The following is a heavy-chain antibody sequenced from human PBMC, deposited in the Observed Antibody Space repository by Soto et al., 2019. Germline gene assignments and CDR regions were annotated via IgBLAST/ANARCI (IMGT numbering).Heavy chain of an antibody. J-gene: IGHJ3*02. CDR3: GRAGEDSAFDI. Sequence: GGSLRLSCAASGFTFSSYWMHWVRQAPGKGLVWVSRINSDGSSTSYADSVKGRFTISRDNAKNTLYLQMNSLRAEDTALYYCGRAGEDSAFDIWGQGTMVTVSS. V-gene: IGHV3-74*01. CDR1: GFTFSSYW. CDR2: INSDGSST. D-gene: IGHD7-27*01.